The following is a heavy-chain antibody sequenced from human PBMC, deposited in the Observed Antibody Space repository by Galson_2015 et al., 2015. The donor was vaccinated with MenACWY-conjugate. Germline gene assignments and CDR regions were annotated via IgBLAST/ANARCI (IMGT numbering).Heavy chain of an antibody. Sequence: SLRLSCAASGFTFSSYSMNWVRQAPGKGLEWVSYISSSSSTIYYADSVKGRFTISRDIAKNSLYLQLNSLRAEDTAVYYCARGGRGYSYDLLCWGQGALVTVSS. J-gene: IGHJ4*02. CDR1: GFTFSSYS. V-gene: IGHV3-48*04. D-gene: IGHD5-18*01. CDR2: ISSSSSTI. CDR3: ARGGRGYSYDLLC.